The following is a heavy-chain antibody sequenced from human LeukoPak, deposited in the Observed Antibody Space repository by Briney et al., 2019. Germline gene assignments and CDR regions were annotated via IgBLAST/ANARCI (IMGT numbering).Heavy chain of an antibody. CDR2: ISGSGGST. D-gene: IGHD4-11*01. CDR3: AKYFPRFEDYSRWANEYYFDY. CDR1: GFTFSSYA. Sequence: GGSLRLSCAASGFTFSSYAMSWVRQAPGKGLEWVSAISGSGGSTYYADSVKGRFTISRDNSKNTLYLQMNSLRAEDTAVYYCAKYFPRFEDYSRWANEYYFDYWGQGTLVTVSS. J-gene: IGHJ4*02. V-gene: IGHV3-23*01.